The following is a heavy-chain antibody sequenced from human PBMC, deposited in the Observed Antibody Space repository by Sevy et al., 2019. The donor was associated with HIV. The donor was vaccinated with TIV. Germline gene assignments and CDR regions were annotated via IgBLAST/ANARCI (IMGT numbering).Heavy chain of an antibody. CDR2: ISGTGDYK. D-gene: IGHD5-18*01. CDR1: GVNFSNFA. V-gene: IGHV3-23*01. Sequence: GGSLRLSCAASGVNFSNFAMGWVRQAPGKGLDWISVISGTGDYKYYADSVKGRFNISRDKSKNTLFLQMNSLRVEDTAIFYCAKKMGGGSGMAFLVDYWGQGTLVTVSS. CDR3: AKKMGGGSGMAFLVDY. J-gene: IGHJ4*02.